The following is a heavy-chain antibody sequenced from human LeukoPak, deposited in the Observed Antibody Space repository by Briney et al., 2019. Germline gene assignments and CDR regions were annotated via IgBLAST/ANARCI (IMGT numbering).Heavy chain of an antibody. CDR3: ARLMLGGSVVATGNDYYYYGMDV. D-gene: IGHD5-12*01. J-gene: IGHJ6*02. V-gene: IGHV4-59*08. CDR2: IYYSGST. CDR1: GGSISSYY. Sequence: SETLSLTCTVPGGSISSYYWSWIRQPAGKGLEWIGRIYYSGSTNYNPSLKSRVTISVDTSKNQFSLKLSSVTAADTAVYYCARLMLGGSVVATGNDYYYYGMDVWGQGTTVTVSS.